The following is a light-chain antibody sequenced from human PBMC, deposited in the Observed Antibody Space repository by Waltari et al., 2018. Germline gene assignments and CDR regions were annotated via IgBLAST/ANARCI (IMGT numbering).Light chain of an antibody. V-gene: IGLV2-23*02. CDR1: TSDVGNYAL. CDR3: CSYAGRGTYV. Sequence: QSALTQPASVSGTPGQSITISCTGTTSDVGNYALVSWYQQHPGKAPKPRICEVNKRPSGVSSRFSGSKSGNTASLTISGLQAEDEADYYCCSYAGRGTYVFGSGTKVTVL. J-gene: IGLJ1*01. CDR2: EVN.